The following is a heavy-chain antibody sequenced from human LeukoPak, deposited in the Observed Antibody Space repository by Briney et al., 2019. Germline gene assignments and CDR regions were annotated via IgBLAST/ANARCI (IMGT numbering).Heavy chain of an antibody. CDR1: GDSVSNNSVT. CDR3: ARGEGYSYGYWWFDP. J-gene: IGHJ5*02. V-gene: IGHV6-1*01. CDR2: TYYRSKWYY. Sequence: SQTLSLTCAISGDSVSNNSVTWNWIRQSPSRGLEWLGRTYYRSKWYYDYAVSVKSRITIDPDTSKNQFSLQLNSVTPEDTAVYYCARGEGYSYGYWWFDPWGQGTLVTVSS. D-gene: IGHD5-18*01.